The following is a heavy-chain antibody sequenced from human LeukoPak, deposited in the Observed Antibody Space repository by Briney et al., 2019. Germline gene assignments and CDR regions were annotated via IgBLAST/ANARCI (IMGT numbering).Heavy chain of an antibody. Sequence: GRSLRLSCAAAGFTFRSYAMHWVRQAPGKGLEWVAVISYDGTKKYYAESVKGRFTISRDNSKNTLYLQMNSLRAADTAVYYCARAQRDYSYDSSGIMGNWGQGTLVTVSS. CDR2: ISYDGTKK. CDR1: GFTFRSYA. V-gene: IGHV3-30*04. D-gene: IGHD3-22*01. CDR3: ARAQRDYSYDSSGIMGN. J-gene: IGHJ4*02.